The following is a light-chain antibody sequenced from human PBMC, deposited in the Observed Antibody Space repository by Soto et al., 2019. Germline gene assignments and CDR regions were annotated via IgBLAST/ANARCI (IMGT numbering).Light chain of an antibody. V-gene: IGKV3-11*01. J-gene: IGKJ3*01. CDR3: QQRSNWPPIFT. CDR2: DAS. Sequence: EIVLTQSPGTLSLSPGERATLSCRASQSVSSYLAWYQQKPGQAPRLLIYDASNRATGIPARFSGSGSGTDFTLTITSLEPEDFAVYYCQQRSNWPPIFTFGPGTKVDFK. CDR1: QSVSSY.